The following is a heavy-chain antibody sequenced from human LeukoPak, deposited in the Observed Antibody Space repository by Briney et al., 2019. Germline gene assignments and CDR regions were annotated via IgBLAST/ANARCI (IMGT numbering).Heavy chain of an antibody. CDR3: ARDLPVWVAARRGWFGP. CDR2: INPNSGGT. CDR1: GGTFSSYA. V-gene: IGHV1-2*02. Sequence: GSVKVSCKASGGTFSSYAISWVRQAPGQGLEWMGWINPNSGGTNYAQKFQGRVTMTGDTSISTAYMELSRLRSDDTAVYYCARDLPVWVAARRGWFGPWGQGTLVTVSS. D-gene: IGHD6-6*01. J-gene: IGHJ5*02.